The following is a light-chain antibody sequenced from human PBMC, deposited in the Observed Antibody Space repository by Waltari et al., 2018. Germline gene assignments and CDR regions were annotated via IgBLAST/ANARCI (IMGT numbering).Light chain of an antibody. Sequence: SYVLTQPPSVSVAPGKTATITCGGKHMGGKSVHGYQQKPGQAPVLVIDYATDRPSGIPERFSGSNSGNTATLTITRAEAGDEADYYCQVWDSSSDQGVFGPGTKVTVL. CDR3: QVWDSSSDQGV. CDR1: HMGGKS. CDR2: YAT. J-gene: IGLJ1*01. V-gene: IGLV3-21*04.